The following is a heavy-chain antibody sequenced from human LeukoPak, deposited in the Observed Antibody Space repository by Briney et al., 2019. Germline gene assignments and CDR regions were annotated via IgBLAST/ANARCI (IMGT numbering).Heavy chain of an antibody. CDR1: GFTFSSYS. CDR2: ISSSSSTI. CDR3: ARDWAPPGGSGSYYPKYFQH. J-gene: IGHJ1*01. V-gene: IGHV3-48*01. Sequence: QPGGSLRLSCAASGFTFSSYSMNWVRQAPGKGLEWVSYISSSSSTIYYADSVKGRFTISRDNAKNSLYLQMNSLRAEDTAVYYCARDWAPPGGSGSYYPKYFQHWGQGTLVTVSS. D-gene: IGHD3-10*01.